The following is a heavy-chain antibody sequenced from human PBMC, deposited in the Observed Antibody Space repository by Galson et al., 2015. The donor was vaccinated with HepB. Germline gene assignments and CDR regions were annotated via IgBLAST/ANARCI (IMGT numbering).Heavy chain of an antibody. D-gene: IGHD6-6*01. J-gene: IGHJ6*02. CDR1: GFPFSTYT. CDR3: AKDRNSTSPGTYGMDV. V-gene: IGHV3-23*01. Sequence: SLRLSCAASGFPFSTYTMSWVRQAPGKGLEWVSAISGSGGTTYYADSVRGRFTISRDNTKRTLYLQMNRLRGEDTALYYCAKDRNSTSPGTYGMDVWGQGPTVTVFS. CDR2: ISGSGGTT.